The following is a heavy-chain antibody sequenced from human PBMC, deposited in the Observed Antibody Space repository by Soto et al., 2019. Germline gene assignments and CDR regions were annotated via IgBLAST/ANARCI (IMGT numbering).Heavy chain of an antibody. CDR2: IYYSGST. J-gene: IGHJ4*02. D-gene: IGHD6-19*01. CDR1: GGSISSGDYY. Sequence: PSETLSLTCTVSGGSISSGDYYWSWIRQPPGKGLEWIGYIYYSGSTYYNPSLKSRVTISVDTSKNQFSLKLSSVTAADTAVYYXARWCSVRVLGWYDSNYFDYWGQGTLVTVSS. V-gene: IGHV4-30-4*01. CDR3: ARWCSVRVLGWYDSNYFDY.